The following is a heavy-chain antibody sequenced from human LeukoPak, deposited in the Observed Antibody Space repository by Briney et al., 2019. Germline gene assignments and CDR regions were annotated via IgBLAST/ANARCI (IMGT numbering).Heavy chain of an antibody. CDR3: ARIHCSGGSCYWGPADYMDV. CDR2: IYYSGST. V-gene: IGHV4-59*01. Sequence: SETLSLTCTVSGGSISSYDWSWIRQPPGKGLEWIGYIYYSGSTNYNFSLKSRVTISVDTSKNQFSLKLSSVTAADTAVYYCARIHCSGGSCYWGPADYMDVWGKGTTVTVSS. D-gene: IGHD2-15*01. J-gene: IGHJ6*03. CDR1: GGSISSYD.